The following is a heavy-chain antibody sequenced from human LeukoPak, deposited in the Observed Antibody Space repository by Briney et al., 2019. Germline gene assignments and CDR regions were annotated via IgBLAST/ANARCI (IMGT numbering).Heavy chain of an antibody. D-gene: IGHD2-2*02. V-gene: IGHV3-21*01. CDR1: GFTFSSYS. J-gene: IGHJ6*02. CDR3: ATDKGYCSSTSCYTWSRYYGMDV. Sequence: GGSLTLSCAPSGFTFSSYSMNWVRQAPRKGLEWVSSISSSSSYIYYADSVKGRFTIPRDNAKNSLYLQMNSLRAEDTAVYYCATDKGYCSSTSCYTWSRYYGMDVWGQGTTVTVSS. CDR2: ISSSSSYI.